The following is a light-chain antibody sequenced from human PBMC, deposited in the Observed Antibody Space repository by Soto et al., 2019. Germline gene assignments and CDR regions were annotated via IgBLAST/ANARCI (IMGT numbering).Light chain of an antibody. CDR1: SSDVGSYNL. Sequence: QSALTQPASVSGSPGQSITISCTGTSSDVGSYNLVSWYQQHPGKAPKLMIYEGSKRPSGVSNRFSDSKSGNTASLTISGLQAEDDANYYCCSYAGGSWVFGGGTKLTVL. V-gene: IGLV2-23*01. CDR2: EGS. J-gene: IGLJ3*02. CDR3: CSYAGGSWV.